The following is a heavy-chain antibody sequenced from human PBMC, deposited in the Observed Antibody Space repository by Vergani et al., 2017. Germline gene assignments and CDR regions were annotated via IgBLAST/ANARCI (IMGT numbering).Heavy chain of an antibody. CDR3: ARETGIGELLRAFDI. Sequence: QVQLVESGGGVVQPGRSLRLSCAASGFTFSSYGMHWVRQAPGKGLEWVAVISYDGSNKYYADSVKGRFTISRDNSKNTLYLQMNSLRAEDTAVYYCARETGIGELLRAFDIWGQGTMVTVSS. D-gene: IGHD3-10*01. V-gene: IGHV3-30*03. CDR1: GFTFSSYG. J-gene: IGHJ3*02. CDR2: ISYDGSNK.